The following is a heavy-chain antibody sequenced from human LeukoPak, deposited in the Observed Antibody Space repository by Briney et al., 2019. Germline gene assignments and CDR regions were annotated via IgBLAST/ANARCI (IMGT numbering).Heavy chain of an antibody. CDR1: GYSISNGYC. J-gene: IGHJ4*02. V-gene: IGHV4-38-2*01. Sequence: PSETLSLTCAVPGYSISNGYCWGWIRQPPGKGPEWIGSIYHSGTTYYNPSLKSRVTISVDTSKNQFSLKLSSVTAADTAVYYCARFPHYYDSSNSYVRFYFDYWAQGSLVTVSS. D-gene: IGHD3-22*01. CDR2: IYHSGTT. CDR3: ARFPHYYDSSNSYVRFYFDY.